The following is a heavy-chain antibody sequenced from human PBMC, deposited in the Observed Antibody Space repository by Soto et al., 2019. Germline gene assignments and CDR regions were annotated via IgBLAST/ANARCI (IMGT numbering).Heavy chain of an antibody. CDR1: GFTFSSYG. D-gene: IGHD3-9*01. CDR2: IWYDGSNK. J-gene: IGHJ6*02. CDR3: ARRGASYGYYDISTGRGNYYYYGMDV. V-gene: IGHV3-33*01. Sequence: RGSLRLSCAASGFTFSSYGMHWVRQAPGKGLEWVAVIWYDGSNKYYADSVKGRFTISRDNSKNTLYLQMNSLRAEDTAVYYCARRGASYGYYDISTGRGNYYYYGMDVWGQGTTVTAP.